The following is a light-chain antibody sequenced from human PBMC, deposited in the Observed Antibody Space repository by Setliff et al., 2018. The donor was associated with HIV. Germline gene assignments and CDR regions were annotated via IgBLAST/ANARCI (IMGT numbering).Light chain of an antibody. CDR1: SSDIGDYNF. Sequence: QSALTQSASVSGSPGQSITISCTGTSSDIGDYNFVSWYQQHPGKAPKLMIYDVIKRPSGVSHRFSGSKSGNTASLTISGLQAEDEADYYCSSYTSSSAPYVFGTGTKVTVL. CDR3: SSYTSSSAPYV. V-gene: IGLV2-14*01. J-gene: IGLJ1*01. CDR2: DVI.